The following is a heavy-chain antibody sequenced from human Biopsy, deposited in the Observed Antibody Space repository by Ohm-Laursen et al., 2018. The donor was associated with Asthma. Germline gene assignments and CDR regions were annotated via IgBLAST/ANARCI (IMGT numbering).Heavy chain of an antibody. Sequence: SVKVSCNASGYTFTSYAMHWVRRAPGQRLEWMGWINAGNGNTKYSQKFQGRVTITRDTSASTAYMELSSLRSEDTAVYYCARPYYDSSGYYYENLSFDYWGQGTLVTVSS. CDR2: INAGNGNT. V-gene: IGHV1-3*01. CDR1: GYTFTSYA. CDR3: ARPYYDSSGYYYENLSFDY. D-gene: IGHD3-22*01. J-gene: IGHJ4*02.